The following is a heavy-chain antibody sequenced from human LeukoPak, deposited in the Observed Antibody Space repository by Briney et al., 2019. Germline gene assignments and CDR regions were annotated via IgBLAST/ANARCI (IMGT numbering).Heavy chain of an antibody. J-gene: IGHJ4*02. V-gene: IGHV3-23*01. Sequence: GGSLRLSCAASGFTFSSYAMSWVRQAPGKGLEWVSAISGSGGSTYYADSVKGRFTISRDNSKNTLYLQMNSLRAEDTAVYYCARGIAARRGFDYWGQGTLVTVSS. CDR1: GFTFSSYA. CDR2: ISGSGGST. D-gene: IGHD6-6*01. CDR3: ARGIAARRGFDY.